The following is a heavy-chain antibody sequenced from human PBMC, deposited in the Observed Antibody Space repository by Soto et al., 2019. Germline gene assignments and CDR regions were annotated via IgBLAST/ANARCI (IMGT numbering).Heavy chain of an antibody. D-gene: IGHD4-17*01. V-gene: IGHV3-15*01. CDR2: IKSKTDGGTA. J-gene: IGHJ6*02. Sequence: WGSLRLSCAGSGLTFTNAWMSWVRRAPGRGLEWVGRIKSKTDGGTADYAAVVKGRFIISRDDSKKTVYLQMNSLKTEDTAIYYCSTTVTTTLYYYYYNGMDVWGQGTTVTVSS. CDR3: STTVTTTLYYYYYNGMDV. CDR1: GLTFTNAW.